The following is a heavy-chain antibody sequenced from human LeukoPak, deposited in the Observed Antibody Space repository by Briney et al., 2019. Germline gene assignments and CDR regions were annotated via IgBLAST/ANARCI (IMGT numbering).Heavy chain of an antibody. CDR1: GFTLSGYW. D-gene: IGHD2-15*01. J-gene: IGHJ4*02. V-gene: IGHV3-74*01. CDR2: IDPDGRTT. Sequence: GGSLRLSCAASGFTLSGYWMHWVRQAPGGGLVWVSRIDPDGRTTNYADSVKGRFTISRDNSKNTLYLQVNSLRAEDTAVYYCAKDPCSGGSCYRFGGQGTLVTVSS. CDR3: AKDPCSGGSCYRF.